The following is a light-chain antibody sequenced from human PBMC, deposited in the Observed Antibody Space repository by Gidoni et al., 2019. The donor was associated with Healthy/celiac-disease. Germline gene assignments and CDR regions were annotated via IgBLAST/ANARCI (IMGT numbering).Light chain of an antibody. Sequence: SYVLTPPPSVSVAPGTTARIPCGGNNSGSKSVHWYQQKPGQAPVLVIYYDSDRPSGIPERFSGYNSGNTATLTISRVEAGDEADYYCQVCDSSSDHVVFGGGTKLTVL. V-gene: IGLV3-21*04. CDR2: YDS. CDR3: QVCDSSSDHVV. J-gene: IGLJ2*01. CDR1: NSGSKS.